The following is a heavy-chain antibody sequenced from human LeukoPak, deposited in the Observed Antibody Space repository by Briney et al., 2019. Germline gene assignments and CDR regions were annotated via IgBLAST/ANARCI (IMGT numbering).Heavy chain of an antibody. CDR3: AAQYSSGWARDY. CDR2: IYYSGST. Sequence: PSQTLSLTCTVSGGSISSSSYYWGWIRQPPGKGLEWIGSIYYSGSTYYNPPLKSRATISVDTSKNQFSLKLSSVTAADTAVYYCAAQYSSGWARDYWGQGTLVTVSS. V-gene: IGHV4-39*01. D-gene: IGHD6-19*01. J-gene: IGHJ4*02. CDR1: GGSISSSSYY.